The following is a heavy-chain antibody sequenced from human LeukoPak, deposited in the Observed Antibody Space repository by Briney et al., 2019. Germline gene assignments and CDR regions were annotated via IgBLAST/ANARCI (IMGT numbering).Heavy chain of an antibody. V-gene: IGHV4-4*07. CDR2: IYTSGST. Sequence: SETLSLTCTVSGASISSYYWTWIRQPAGKGLEWIGRIYTSGSTNYNPSLKSRVAMSVDTSKNQFSPKLSSVTAADTAVYYCARLSADSGSSRGFDYWGQGTLVTVSS. CDR3: ARLSADSGSSRGFDY. D-gene: IGHD2-2*01. J-gene: IGHJ4*02. CDR1: GASISSYY.